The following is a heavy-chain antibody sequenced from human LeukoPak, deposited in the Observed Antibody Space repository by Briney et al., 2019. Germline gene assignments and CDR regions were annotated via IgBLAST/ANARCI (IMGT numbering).Heavy chain of an antibody. V-gene: IGHV3-23*01. CDR1: GFTYSSYA. CDR3: AKGYYDILTDYFHNWFNP. J-gene: IGHJ5*02. CDR2: ISGSGGST. D-gene: IGHD3-9*01. Sequence: GGSLRLFCAASGFTYSSYAMSWVRQAPGKGLEWVSAISGSGGSTYYADSVKGRFTISRDNPKNTLYLQMNSLRAEDTAVYYCAKGYYDILTDYFHNWFNPWGQGTLVIVPS.